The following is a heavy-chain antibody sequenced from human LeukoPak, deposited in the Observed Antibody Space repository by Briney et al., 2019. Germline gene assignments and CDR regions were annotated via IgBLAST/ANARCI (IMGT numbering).Heavy chain of an antibody. V-gene: IGHV3-21*01. Sequence: GGSLRLSCAASGFTFSSYSMNWARQAPGKGLEWVSSISSISYIYYADSVKGRFTISRDTAKNSLYLQMNSLRAEDTAVYYCARDQYGGYALDYWGQGTLVTVSS. CDR1: GFTFSSYS. J-gene: IGHJ4*02. CDR3: ARDQYGGYALDY. CDR2: ISSISYI. D-gene: IGHD4-17*01.